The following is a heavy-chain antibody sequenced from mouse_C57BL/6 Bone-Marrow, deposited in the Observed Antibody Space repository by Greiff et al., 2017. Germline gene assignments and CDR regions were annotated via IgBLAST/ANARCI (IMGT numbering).Heavy chain of an antibody. Sequence: QVQLQQSGAELVRPGTSVKVSCKASGYAFTNYLIEWVKQRPGQGLEWIGVINPGSGGTNYNEKFKGKATMTADKSSSTAYMQLSSLTSEDSAVYYCAGGTVLRSYYFDYWGQGTTLTVSS. V-gene: IGHV1-54*01. J-gene: IGHJ2*01. CDR2: INPGSGGT. D-gene: IGHD1-1*01. CDR3: AGGTVLRSYYFDY. CDR1: GYAFTNYL.